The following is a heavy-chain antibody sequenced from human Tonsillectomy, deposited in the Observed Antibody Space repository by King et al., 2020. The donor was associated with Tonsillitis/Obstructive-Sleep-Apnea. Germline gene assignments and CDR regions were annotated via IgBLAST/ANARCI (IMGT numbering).Heavy chain of an antibody. CDR1: GFTFSNYW. D-gene: IGHD3-10*01. CDR2: IKQDGSEK. CDR3: ARDAVGSSVYGAGSVSIDY. J-gene: IGHJ4*02. V-gene: IGHV3-7*04. Sequence: VQLVESGGGLVQPGGSLRLSCAASGFTFSNYWMSWVRQAPGKGLEWVANIKQDGSEKYYVDSVKGRFTISRDNAKNSLYLQMNSLRAEDTAVYYCARDAVGSSVYGAGSVSIDYWGQGTLVTVSS.